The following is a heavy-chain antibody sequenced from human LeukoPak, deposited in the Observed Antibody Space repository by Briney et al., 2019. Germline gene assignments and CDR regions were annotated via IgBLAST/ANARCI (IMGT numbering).Heavy chain of an antibody. J-gene: IGHJ4*02. V-gene: IGHV3-30*18. CDR3: AKDRFAQEYYFDY. CDR1: VFLFSRYG. D-gene: IGHD3-10*01. Sequence: GRSLRLSCAVSVFLFSRYGMHGVRQAPGKGLEWVAVISYDGSNKYYADSVKGRFTISRDNSNNTLYLQMNSLRAEDTAVYYCAKDRFAQEYYFDYWGQGTLVTVSS. CDR2: ISYDGSNK.